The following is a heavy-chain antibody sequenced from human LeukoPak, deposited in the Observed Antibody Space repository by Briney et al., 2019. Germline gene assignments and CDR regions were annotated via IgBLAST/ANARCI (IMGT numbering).Heavy chain of an antibody. Sequence: GGSLRLSCAASGFTFSSYAMSWVRQAPGKGLEWVSVISGSGGSTYYADFVKGRSTIFRDNSKNTLYLQMNSLRAEDTAVYYCAKLYSYGSGPVDYWGQGTLVTVSS. CDR2: ISGSGGST. CDR1: GFTFSSYA. J-gene: IGHJ4*02. D-gene: IGHD5-18*01. CDR3: AKLYSYGSGPVDY. V-gene: IGHV3-23*01.